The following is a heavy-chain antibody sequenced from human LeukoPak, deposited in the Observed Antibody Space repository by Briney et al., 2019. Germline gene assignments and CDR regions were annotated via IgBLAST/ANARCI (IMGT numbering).Heavy chain of an antibody. CDR3: SRDTSDSYGYYDY. CDR2: IRSKAYGATT. D-gene: IGHD5-18*01. V-gene: IGHV3-49*04. Sequence: PGRSLRLSCTPSGFIFGDYAMSWVRQAPGKGLEWVGFIRSKAYGATTDYAASVKGRFSISRDDSTSIAYLQLNSLKTEDTAIYYCSRDTSDSYGYYDYWGQGTLVTVSS. J-gene: IGHJ4*02. CDR1: GFIFGDYA.